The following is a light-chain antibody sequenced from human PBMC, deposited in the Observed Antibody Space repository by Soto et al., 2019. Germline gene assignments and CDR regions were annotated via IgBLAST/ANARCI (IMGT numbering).Light chain of an antibody. J-gene: IGKJ3*01. V-gene: IGKV3-11*01. CDR2: DAS. CDR3: QHRSNWPPEVT. Sequence: EIVLTQSPDTLSLSPGERATLSCRASQSVRSSLAWYQQKPGQAPRLLIYDASNRATGIPARFSGSGSGTDFTLTISSLEPEDFEVYYCQHRSNWPPEVTFGPGTKVDIK. CDR1: QSVRSS.